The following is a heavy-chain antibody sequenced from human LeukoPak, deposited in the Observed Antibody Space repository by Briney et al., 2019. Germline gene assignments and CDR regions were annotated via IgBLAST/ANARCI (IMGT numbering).Heavy chain of an antibody. Sequence: EASVKVSCKASGYTFTGYYMHWVRQAPGQGLEWMGWINPNSGGTNYAQKFQGRVTMTRDTSISTAYMELSRLRSDDTAVYYCAIGYSSSWGMYYYYYMDVWGKGTTVTVSS. CDR1: GYTFTGYY. J-gene: IGHJ6*03. D-gene: IGHD6-13*01. CDR2: INPNSGGT. CDR3: AIGYSSSWGMYYYYYMDV. V-gene: IGHV1-2*02.